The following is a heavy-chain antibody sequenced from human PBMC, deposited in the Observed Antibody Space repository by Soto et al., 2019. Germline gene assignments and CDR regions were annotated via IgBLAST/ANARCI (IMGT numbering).Heavy chain of an antibody. J-gene: IGHJ3*02. Sequence: GALRLSCAASEFTFSSYAMSWVRQAPGKGLEWVSAISGSGGSTYYADSVKGRLTISRDNSKNTLYLQMNSLRAEDMAVYYCARGAGYCSSTSCSPHTFDIWGHGTMVTVSS. V-gene: IGHV3-23*01. CDR2: ISGSGGST. D-gene: IGHD2-2*01. CDR1: EFTFSSYA. CDR3: ARGAGYCSSTSCSPHTFDI.